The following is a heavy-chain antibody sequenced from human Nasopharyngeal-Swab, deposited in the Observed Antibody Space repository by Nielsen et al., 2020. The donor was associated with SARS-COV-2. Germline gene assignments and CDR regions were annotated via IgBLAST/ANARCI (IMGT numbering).Heavy chain of an antibody. Sequence: ASVKVSCKASGYTFTGYYMHWVRQAPGQGLEWMGRINPNRGGTNYAQKFQGRVTMTRDTSISSAYMELSRLRSDDTAVYYCARVFKQLSLERCGFDPWGQGTLVTVSS. CDR3: ARVFKQLSLERCGFDP. CDR1: GYTFTGYY. D-gene: IGHD5-24*01. J-gene: IGHJ5*02. V-gene: IGHV1-2*06. CDR2: INPNRGGT.